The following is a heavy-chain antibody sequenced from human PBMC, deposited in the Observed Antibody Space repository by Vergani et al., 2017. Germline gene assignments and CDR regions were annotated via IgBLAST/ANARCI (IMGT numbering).Heavy chain of an antibody. Sequence: QVQLVESGGGVVQPGRSLRLSCAASGFTFSSYGMNWVRQAPGKGLEWVAVISYDGSNKYYADSVKGRFTISRDNSKNTLYLQMNSLRAEDTAVYYCAKQDRYCSSTSCYRGYYGMDVWGQGTTVTVSS. D-gene: IGHD2-2*02. CDR2: ISYDGSNK. V-gene: IGHV3-30*18. J-gene: IGHJ6*02. CDR3: AKQDRYCSSTSCYRGYYGMDV. CDR1: GFTFSSYG.